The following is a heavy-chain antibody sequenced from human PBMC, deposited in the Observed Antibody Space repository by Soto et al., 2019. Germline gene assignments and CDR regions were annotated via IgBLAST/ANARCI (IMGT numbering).Heavy chain of an antibody. D-gene: IGHD3-22*01. J-gene: IGHJ4*02. Sequence: QVQLVQSGAEEKKPGASVKVSCKASGYTFTSYAIHWVRQAPGQRLEWMGWINAGNGNTKYSQKFQGRVTITRDTSWRTGYIELSSLRSEDTAVYLCARGLGGYYPPFDYWGQGTLVTVSS. CDR3: ARGLGGYYPPFDY. CDR2: INAGNGNT. V-gene: IGHV1-3*05. CDR1: GYTFTSYA.